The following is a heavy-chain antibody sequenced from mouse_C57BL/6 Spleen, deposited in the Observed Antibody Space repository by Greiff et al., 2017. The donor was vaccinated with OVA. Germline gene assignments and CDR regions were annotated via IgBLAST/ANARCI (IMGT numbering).Heavy chain of an antibody. CDR2: IRNKANGYTT. D-gene: IGHD4-1*01. CDR3: ARSLTGTWFAY. V-gene: IGHV7-3*01. Sequence: EVMLVESGGGLVQPGGSLSLSCAASGFTFTDYYMSWVRQPPGKALEWLGFIRNKANGYTTQYSASVKGRFTISRDNSQSILYLQMNALRAEDSATYYCARSLTGTWFAYWGQGTLVTVSA. J-gene: IGHJ3*01. CDR1: GFTFTDYY.